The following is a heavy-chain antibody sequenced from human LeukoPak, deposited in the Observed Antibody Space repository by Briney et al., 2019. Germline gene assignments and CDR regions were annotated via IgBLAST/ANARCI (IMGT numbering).Heavy chain of an antibody. CDR2: ITSSGAGT. V-gene: IGHV3-23*01. CDR3: AKDRPNYHESNGHYYRPNGDY. CDR1: GFTFNIHA. Sequence: PGGSLRLSCAASGFTFNIHAMSWVRQAPGKGLEWVSSITSSGAGTFYADSVKDRFTISRDNSKNTLYLQMSRLGAEDTAVYYCAKDRPNYHESNGHYYRPNGDYWGQGTLVTVSS. J-gene: IGHJ4*02. D-gene: IGHD3-22*01.